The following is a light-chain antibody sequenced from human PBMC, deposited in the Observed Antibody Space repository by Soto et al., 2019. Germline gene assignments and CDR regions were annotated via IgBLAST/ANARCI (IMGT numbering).Light chain of an antibody. CDR2: GNN. V-gene: IGLV1-40*01. CDR1: SSNIGAGYD. J-gene: IGLJ3*02. Sequence: QTVVTQPPSVSGAPGQRVTISCTGSSSNIGAGYDVHWYQHLPGTAPKLLIYGNNNRPSGVPDRFSGSKSGTSASLAITGLQAEAEADYFCQSFDISLSGWVFGGGTKLTVL. CDR3: QSFDISLSGWV.